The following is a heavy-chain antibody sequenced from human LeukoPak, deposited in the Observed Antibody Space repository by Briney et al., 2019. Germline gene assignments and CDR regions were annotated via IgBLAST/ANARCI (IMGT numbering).Heavy chain of an antibody. CDR2: IYYSGST. CDR1: GGSISSGGYY. J-gene: IGHJ4*02. CDR3: ARAADYYDSSGCFDY. V-gene: IGHV4-31*03. Sequence: SETLSLTCTVSGGSISSGGYYWSWIRQHPGKGLEWIGYIYYSGSTYYNPSLKSRVTISVATSKNQFSLKLSSVPAADTAVYYCARAADYYDSSGCFDYWGQGTLVTVSS. D-gene: IGHD3-22*01.